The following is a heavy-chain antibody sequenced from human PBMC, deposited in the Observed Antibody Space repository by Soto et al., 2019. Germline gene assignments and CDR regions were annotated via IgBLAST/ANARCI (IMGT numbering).Heavy chain of an antibody. V-gene: IGHV3-23*01. CDR3: AKDPLVVVPAARSGFDY. D-gene: IGHD2-2*01. Sequence: GSLRLSCAASGFTFSSYAMSWVRQAPGKGLEWVSAISGSGGSTYYADSVKGRFTISRDNSKNTLYLQMNSLRAEDTAVYYCAKDPLVVVPAARSGFDYWGQGTLVTVSS. CDR2: ISGSGGST. J-gene: IGHJ4*02. CDR1: GFTFSSYA.